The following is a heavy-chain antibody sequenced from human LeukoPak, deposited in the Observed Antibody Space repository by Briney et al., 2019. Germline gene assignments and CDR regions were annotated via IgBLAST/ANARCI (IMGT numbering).Heavy chain of an antibody. CDR3: ARGPGSSDPLDY. V-gene: IGHV4-34*01. J-gene: IGHJ4*02. Sequence: PSETLSLTCAVYGGSFSGYYWSWLRQPPGKGLEWIGEINHSGSTNYNPSLTSRVTISVDTCKNQFSLKLSSVTAADPAVYYCARGPGSSDPLDYWGQGTLVTVSS. D-gene: IGHD3-10*01. CDR2: INHSGST. CDR1: GGSFSGYY.